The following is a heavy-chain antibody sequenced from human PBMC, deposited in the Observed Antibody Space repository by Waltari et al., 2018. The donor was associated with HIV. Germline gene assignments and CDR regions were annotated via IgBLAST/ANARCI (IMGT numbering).Heavy chain of an antibody. V-gene: IGHV3-48*04. Sequence: EVLLVASGGGLVQPGGSLRLSCEGSGLMFSLYSMNWVRQAPGKGLEWLAYISGRGTNIQYADSAKGRFTITRDNAKKTLNLQMNSLGIEDTAVYYCARDGDHFDSSGYAFLDYWGLGTPVTVSS. D-gene: IGHD3-22*01. J-gene: IGHJ4*02. CDR1: GLMFSLYS. CDR3: ARDGDHFDSSGYAFLDY. CDR2: ISGRGTNI.